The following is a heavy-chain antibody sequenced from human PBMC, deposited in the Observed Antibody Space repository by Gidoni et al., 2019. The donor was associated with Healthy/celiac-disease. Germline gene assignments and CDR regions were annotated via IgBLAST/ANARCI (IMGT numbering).Heavy chain of an antibody. J-gene: IGHJ5*02. Sequence: EVQLVASGGGLVKHGGSLRLSCAASGFTFSSYSMNWVRQATGKGLEWGSSISSSSSYIYYADSVKGRFTISRDNAKNSLYLQMNSLRAEDTAVYYCARFGDSARWDPWGQGTLVTVSS. CDR3: ARFGDSARWDP. V-gene: IGHV3-21*01. CDR1: GFTFSSYS. CDR2: ISSSSSYI. D-gene: IGHD2-15*01.